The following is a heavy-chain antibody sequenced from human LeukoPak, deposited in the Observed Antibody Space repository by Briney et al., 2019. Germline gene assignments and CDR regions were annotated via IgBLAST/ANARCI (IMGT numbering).Heavy chain of an antibody. V-gene: IGHV3-23*01. CDR1: GFTFSSYA. CDR2: ISGSGEST. Sequence: PGGSLRLSCAASGFTFSSYAMSWVRQAPGRGLEWVSIISGSGESTFYADSVKGRFTISRDNAKNSLYLQMNSLRAEDTAVYYCVRYCSGGSCDDAFDIWGQGTMVTVSS. J-gene: IGHJ3*02. D-gene: IGHD2-15*01. CDR3: VRYCSGGSCDDAFDI.